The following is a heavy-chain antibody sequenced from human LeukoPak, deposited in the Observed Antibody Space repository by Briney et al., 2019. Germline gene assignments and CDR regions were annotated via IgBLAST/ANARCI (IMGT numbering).Heavy chain of an antibody. Sequence: SETLSLTCTVSGGSISSSSYYWGWIRQPPRKGLEWIGSIYYSGSTYYNPSLKSRVTISVDTSKNQFPLKLSSVTAADTAVYYCARQSTGALWFGELLGKEYYFDYWGQGTLVTVSS. CDR3: ARQSTGALWFGELLGKEYYFDY. V-gene: IGHV4-39*01. CDR2: IYYSGST. CDR1: GGSISSSSYY. D-gene: IGHD3-10*01. J-gene: IGHJ4*02.